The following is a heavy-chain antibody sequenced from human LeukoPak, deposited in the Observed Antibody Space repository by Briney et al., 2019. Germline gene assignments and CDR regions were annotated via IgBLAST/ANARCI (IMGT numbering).Heavy chain of an antibody. Sequence: ASVKVSCKASGYTFTSYYMHWVQKAPRQGLEWMGIINPSGGSTSYAQKFQGRVTMTRGTSTSTVYMELSSLGSEDTAVYYCASGDYYDSSGYNGNEYFQHWGQGTLVTVSS. CDR2: INPSGGST. J-gene: IGHJ1*01. CDR1: GYTFTSYY. D-gene: IGHD3-22*01. V-gene: IGHV1-46*01. CDR3: ASGDYYDSSGYNGNEYFQH.